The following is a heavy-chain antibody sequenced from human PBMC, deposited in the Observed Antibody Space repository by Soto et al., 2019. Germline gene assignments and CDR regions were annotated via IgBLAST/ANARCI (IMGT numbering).Heavy chain of an antibody. CDR2: IYPGDSDT. CDR3: ARHSRDSLPAAMRGLFDY. Sequence: GESLKISCKGSGYSFTSYWIGWVRQMPGKGLEWMGIIYPGDSDTRYSPSFQGQVTISADKSISTAYLQWSSLKASDTAMYYCARHSRDSLPAAMRGLFDYWGQGTLVTVSS. J-gene: IGHJ4*02. D-gene: IGHD2-2*01. V-gene: IGHV5-51*01. CDR1: GYSFTSYW.